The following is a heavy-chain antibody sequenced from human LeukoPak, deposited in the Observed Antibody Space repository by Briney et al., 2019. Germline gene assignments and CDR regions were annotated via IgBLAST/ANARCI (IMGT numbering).Heavy chain of an antibody. CDR3: EATMIVADNTLDY. CDR2: ISSSSSYI. D-gene: IGHD3-22*01. CDR1: GFTFSSYS. Sequence: GGSLRLSCAASGFTFSSYSMNWVRQAPGKGLEWVSSISSSSSYIYYADSVKGRFTISRDNAKNSLYLQMNSLRAEDTAVYYCEATMIVADNTLDYWGQGTLVTVSS. V-gene: IGHV3-21*01. J-gene: IGHJ4*02.